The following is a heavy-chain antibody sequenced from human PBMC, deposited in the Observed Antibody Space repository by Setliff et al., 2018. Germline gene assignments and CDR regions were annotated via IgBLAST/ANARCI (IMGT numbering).Heavy chain of an antibody. CDR2: VRYTGRA. V-gene: IGHV4-59*01. CDR1: GGSISPYY. CDR3: ARDFSTPHFGVARGSYYYYYMDV. J-gene: IGHJ6*03. Sequence: PSETLSLTCSVSGGSISPYYWGWIRQSPKTGLEFIAHVRYTGRADYNPSLRSRASISIDTSKRQFSLKLSSVTAADTAVYYCARDFSTPHFGVARGSYYYYYMDVWGKGTTVTVSS. D-gene: IGHD3-3*01.